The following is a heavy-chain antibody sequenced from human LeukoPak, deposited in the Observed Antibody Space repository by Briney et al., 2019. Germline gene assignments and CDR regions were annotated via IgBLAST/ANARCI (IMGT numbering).Heavy chain of an antibody. Sequence: GGSLRLSCAASGFTVSSNYMTWVRQAPGKGLEWVSSISSSESAIYYADSVKGRFTISRDNAKNSLYLQMNSLRAEDTAVYYCARALRSGTFGYWGQGTLVTVSS. D-gene: IGHD1-1*01. CDR2: ISSSESAI. J-gene: IGHJ4*02. V-gene: IGHV3-48*01. CDR1: GFTVSSNY. CDR3: ARALRSGTFGY.